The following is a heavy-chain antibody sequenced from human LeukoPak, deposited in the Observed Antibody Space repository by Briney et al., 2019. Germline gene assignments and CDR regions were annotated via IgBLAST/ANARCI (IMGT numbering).Heavy chain of an antibody. CDR2: IRSKAYGGTT. Sequence: PGRSLRLSCTASGFTVGDYAMSWVRQAPGKGLEWVGFIRSKAYGGTTEYAASVKGRFTISRDDSKSIAYLQMNSLKTEDTAVYYCTSDFWSGYYWSWYWGQGTLVTVSS. V-gene: IGHV3-49*04. D-gene: IGHD3-3*01. CDR1: GFTVGDYA. J-gene: IGHJ4*02. CDR3: TSDFWSGYYWSWY.